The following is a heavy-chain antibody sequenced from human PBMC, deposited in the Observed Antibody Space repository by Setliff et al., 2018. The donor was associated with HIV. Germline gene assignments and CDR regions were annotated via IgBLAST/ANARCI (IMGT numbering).Heavy chain of an antibody. CDR3: TLGLYYYDTSGPRVFDY. D-gene: IGHD3-22*01. CDR2: ISYDGGKK. Sequence: GGSLRLSCSTSGFNFRDSWMSWLRLAPGKGLEWVAVISYDGGKKNYADSVSGRFTVSRDNSKNTLYLQMDSLRAEDTAVYYCTLGLYYYDTSGPRVFDYWGQGSLVTVSS. V-gene: IGHV3-30*03. CDR1: GFNFRDSW. J-gene: IGHJ4*02.